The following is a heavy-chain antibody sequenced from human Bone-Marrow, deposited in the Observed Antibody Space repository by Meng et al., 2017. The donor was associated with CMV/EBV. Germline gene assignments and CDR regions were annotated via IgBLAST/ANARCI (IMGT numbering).Heavy chain of an antibody. D-gene: IGHD1-7*01. CDR2: INWNGGST. J-gene: IGHJ3*02. CDR3: ARESLLELPAFDI. CDR1: GFTFDDYG. Sequence: GESLKISCAASGFTFDDYGMSWVRQAPGKGLEWVSGINWNGGSTGYADSVKGRFTISRDNAKNSLYLQMNSLRAEDTAVYYCARESLLELPAFDIWGQGKMVNV. V-gene: IGHV3-20*04.